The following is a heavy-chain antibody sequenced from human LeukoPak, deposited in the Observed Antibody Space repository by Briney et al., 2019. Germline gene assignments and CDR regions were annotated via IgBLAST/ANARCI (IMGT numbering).Heavy chain of an antibody. CDR3: ARARKNVIRRTTYYYYYMDV. Sequence: SETLSLTCTISGGSVSDYYWSWIRQSPGKGLEWIGYIYHTGSTSYSPSLKSRVTISADTSQNQFSLKLSSVTAADTAVYYCARARKNVIRRTTYYYYYMDVWGKGTTVTVSS. V-gene: IGHV4-59*02. J-gene: IGHJ6*03. CDR2: IYHTGST. D-gene: IGHD1-1*01. CDR1: GGSVSDYY.